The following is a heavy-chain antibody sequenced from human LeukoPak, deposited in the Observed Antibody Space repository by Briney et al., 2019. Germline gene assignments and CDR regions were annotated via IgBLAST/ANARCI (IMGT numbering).Heavy chain of an antibody. Sequence: ASVKVSCRASGYXFTGYFMHWVRQAPGQGLEWMGRINPNIGATKYARKFQGRVTMTRDTSISTAYMELSRLRSDDTAVYYCARGQLTDDLDYWGQGTLVTVSS. CDR3: ARGQLTDDLDY. CDR2: INPNIGAT. J-gene: IGHJ4*02. D-gene: IGHD1-14*01. CDR1: GYXFTGYF. V-gene: IGHV1-2*06.